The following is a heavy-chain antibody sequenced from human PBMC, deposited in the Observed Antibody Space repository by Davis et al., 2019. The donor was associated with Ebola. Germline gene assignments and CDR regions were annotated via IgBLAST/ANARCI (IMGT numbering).Heavy chain of an antibody. D-gene: IGHD5-12*01. J-gene: IGHJ6*02. CDR2: ISSSSSYI. CDR3: ARENSGYDYVGYYYYGMDV. Sequence: GGSLRLSCAASGFTFSSYSMNWVRRAPGKGLEWVSSISSSSSYIYYADSVKGRFTISRDNAKNSLYLQMNSLRAEDTAVYYCARENSGYDYVGYYYYGMDVWGQGTTVTVSS. V-gene: IGHV3-21*01. CDR1: GFTFSSYS.